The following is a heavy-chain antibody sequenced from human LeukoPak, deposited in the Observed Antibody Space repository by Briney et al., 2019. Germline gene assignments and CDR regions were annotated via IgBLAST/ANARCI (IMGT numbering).Heavy chain of an antibody. D-gene: IGHD3-22*01. Sequence: GGSLRLSCAASGFTFSSYGMHWVRQAPGKGLEWVAVIWYDGSNKYYADSVKGRFTISRDNSKSTLYLQMNSLRAEDTAVYYCAADSSGYNWFDPWGQGTLVTVSS. CDR2: IWYDGSNK. V-gene: IGHV3-33*01. J-gene: IGHJ5*02. CDR3: AADSSGYNWFDP. CDR1: GFTFSSYG.